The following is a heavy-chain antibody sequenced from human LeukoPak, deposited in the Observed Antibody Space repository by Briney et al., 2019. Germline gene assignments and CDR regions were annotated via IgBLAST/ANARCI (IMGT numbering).Heavy chain of an antibody. CDR1: GGSISSYY. V-gene: IGHV4-59*01. CDR2: IYYSGTT. Sequence: ASETLSLTCTVSGGSISSYYWSWIRQPPGKGLEWIGYIYYSGTTNYNPSLRSRVTISVDTSKNQFSLKLSSVTAADTAVYYCARGVYIAAAQYGYWGQGTLVTVSS. J-gene: IGHJ4*02. CDR3: ARGVYIAAAQYGY. D-gene: IGHD6-13*01.